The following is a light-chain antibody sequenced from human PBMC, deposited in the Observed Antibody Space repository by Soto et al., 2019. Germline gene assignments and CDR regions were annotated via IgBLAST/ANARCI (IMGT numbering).Light chain of an antibody. CDR3: QQYTNWPPT. V-gene: IGKV3-15*01. J-gene: IGKJ1*01. CDR2: GAS. Sequence: EIVMTQSPATLSVSPGERATLSCRASQSVSSNLAWYQQKPGQAPRLLIYGASTRATGIPARFSGSGSGTEFTLTISSPQSEDFAVYYCQQYTNWPPTFGQGTKEEIK. CDR1: QSVSSN.